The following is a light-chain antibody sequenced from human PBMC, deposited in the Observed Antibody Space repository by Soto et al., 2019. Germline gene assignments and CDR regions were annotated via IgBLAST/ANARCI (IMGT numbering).Light chain of an antibody. CDR1: QSINSSY. CDR3: QQFGSSPGFT. J-gene: IGKJ3*01. CDR2: GAS. V-gene: IGKV3-20*01. Sequence: EIVLTQSPGTSSLSPGERATLSCRASQSINSSYLAWYQQKPGQAPRLLIYGASSMATGIPDRVSGSGSGTDFTLSISSLELEDFAVYYCQQFGSSPGFTSGPGTKVVIK.